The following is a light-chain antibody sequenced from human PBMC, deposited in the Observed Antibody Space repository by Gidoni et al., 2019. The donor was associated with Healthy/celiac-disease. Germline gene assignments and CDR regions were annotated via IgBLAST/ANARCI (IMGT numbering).Light chain of an antibody. CDR1: QSVSSSY. Sequence: ELVLTQSPGTLSLSPGERATLSCRASQSVSSSYLAWYQQKPGQAPRLLIYGASSRATGIPDRVSGSGSGTDFTLTISRLEPEDFAVYYCQQYGSSPCTFGQGTKLEIK. V-gene: IGKV3-20*01. J-gene: IGKJ2*02. CDR2: GAS. CDR3: QQYGSSPCT.